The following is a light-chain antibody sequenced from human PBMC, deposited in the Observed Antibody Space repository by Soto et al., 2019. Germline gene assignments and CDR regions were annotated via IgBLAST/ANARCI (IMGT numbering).Light chain of an antibody. J-gene: IGKJ1*01. CDR2: KAS. Sequence: DIQMTQSPSTLSASVGDRVTITCRASQSINSWLAWYQQKPGKGPTLLIYKASTLKSGVPSRFSGSGSGTEFTLTISSLQPDDFATYYCQHYNSYSEAFGQGTKVDIK. V-gene: IGKV1-5*03. CDR1: QSINSW. CDR3: QHYNSYSEA.